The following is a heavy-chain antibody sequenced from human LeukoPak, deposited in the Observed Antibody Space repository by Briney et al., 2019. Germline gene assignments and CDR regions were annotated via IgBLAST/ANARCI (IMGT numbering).Heavy chain of an antibody. CDR2: ISSSSSTI. J-gene: IGHJ4*02. Sequence: QSGGSLRLSFAASGFTFSSYAMHWVRQAPGKGLEWVSYISSSSSTIYYADSVKGRFTISRDNTKNSLYLQMNSLRAEDTAVYYCARARRDGYMGYWGQGTLVTVSS. D-gene: IGHD5-24*01. CDR1: GFTFSSYA. CDR3: ARARRDGYMGY. V-gene: IGHV3-48*04.